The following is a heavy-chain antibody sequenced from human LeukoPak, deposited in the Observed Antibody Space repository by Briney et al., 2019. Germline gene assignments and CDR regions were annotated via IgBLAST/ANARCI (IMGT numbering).Heavy chain of an antibody. J-gene: IGHJ4*02. Sequence: GGSLRLSCAASGFTVSINYMSWVRQAPGEGLEWFSVIYTTGKTYYADSVKGRFTISRDNSKNTLYLQMNSLRAEDTAVYYCARGVGSRLYYFDYWCQGTLVTVSS. V-gene: IGHV3-66*01. CDR2: IYTTGKT. CDR3: ARGVGSRLYYFDY. D-gene: IGHD6-13*01. CDR1: GFTVSINY.